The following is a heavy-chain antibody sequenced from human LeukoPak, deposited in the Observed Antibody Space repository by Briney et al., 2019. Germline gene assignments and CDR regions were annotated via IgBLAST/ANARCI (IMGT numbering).Heavy chain of an antibody. CDR2: ISTYNGDT. CDR1: GYTFTSYG. V-gene: IGHV1-18*01. D-gene: IGHD2-15*01. J-gene: IGHJ4*02. Sequence: ASVRVSCKASGYTFTSYGISWIRLAPGQGLECMAWISTYNGDTKFAQKLQGRVTMTTDTSTSTAYMDLRSLRSDDTAVYYCARDLYCSGGSCYYDYWGQGTLVTVSS. CDR3: ARDLYCSGGSCYYDY.